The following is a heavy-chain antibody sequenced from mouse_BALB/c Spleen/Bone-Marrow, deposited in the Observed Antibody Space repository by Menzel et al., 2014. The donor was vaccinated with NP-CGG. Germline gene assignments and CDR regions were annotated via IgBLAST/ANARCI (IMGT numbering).Heavy chain of an antibody. J-gene: IGHJ2*01. CDR3: VRFHYYFDY. CDR1: GYTFSRYW. Sequence: VQLQQSGAELMKPGASVKISCKATGYTFSRYWIEWVKQRPGHGLEWIGEILPGNGDTNYNENFKGKATFTADTSSNTAYIQLTILTSEDSSVYYYVRFHYYFDYWGQGTTLTVSS. V-gene: IGHV1-9*01. CDR2: ILPGNGDT.